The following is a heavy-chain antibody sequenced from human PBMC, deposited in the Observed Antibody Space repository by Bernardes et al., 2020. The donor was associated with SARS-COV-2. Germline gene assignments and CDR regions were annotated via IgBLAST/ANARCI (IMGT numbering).Heavy chain of an antibody. V-gene: IGHV1-2*02. CDR1: GYTFTCYY. Sequence: SEKVSCKASGYTFTCYYMHWVRQAPGQGLEWMGWINPNSGGTNYAQKFQGRVTMTRDTSISTAYMELSRLRSDDTAVYYCALPPTNYDRYGMDVWGQGTTVTVSS. CDR3: ALPPTNYDRYGMDV. J-gene: IGHJ6*02. D-gene: IGHD3-22*01. CDR2: INPNSGGT.